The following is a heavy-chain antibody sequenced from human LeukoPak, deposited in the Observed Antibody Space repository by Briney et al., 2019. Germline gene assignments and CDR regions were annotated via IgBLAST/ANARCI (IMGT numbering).Heavy chain of an antibody. CDR2: ITSSGRYI. V-gene: IGHV3-21*01. CDR1: GFTFSSYS. D-gene: IGHD2/OR15-2a*01. Sequence: GGSLRLSCAASGFTFSSYSMNWVRQAPGKGLEWVSSITSSGRYIYYADSVKGRFTISRDNSENSPYLQTDSLTAEDTAVYYCTRKGSQWDFLVDYWGQGTRVAVSP. J-gene: IGHJ4*02. CDR3: TRKGSQWDFLVDY.